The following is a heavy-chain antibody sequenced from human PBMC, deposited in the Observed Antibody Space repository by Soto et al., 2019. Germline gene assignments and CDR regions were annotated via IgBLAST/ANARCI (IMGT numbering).Heavy chain of an antibody. CDR3: VTSNNLFHSYYDN. V-gene: IGHV4-34*01. J-gene: IGHJ4*02. Sequence: KSSETLSLTCEVYGGSPNAYYWTWIRQSPGKGLEWIGEINHSGKIHYNPSLESRLTISADTSKRQFSLTLTSVSAADAGMYYCVTSNNLFHSYYDNWGQGTLVTVSS. D-gene: IGHD3-10*01. CDR2: INHSGKI. CDR1: GGSPNAYY.